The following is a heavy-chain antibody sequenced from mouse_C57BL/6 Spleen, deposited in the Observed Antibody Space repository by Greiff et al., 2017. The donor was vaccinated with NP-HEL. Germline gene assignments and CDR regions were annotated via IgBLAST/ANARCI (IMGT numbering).Heavy chain of an antibody. V-gene: IGHV5-17*01. CDR2: ISSGSSTI. CDR3: ASIYYGNSFWV. J-gene: IGHJ1*03. CDR1: GFTFCDYG. D-gene: IGHD2-1*01. Sequence: EVKLVESGGGLVKPGGSLKLSCAASGFTFCDYGMHWVRQAPEKGLEWVAYISSGSSTIYYADTVKGRFTISRDNAKNTLFLQMTSLRSEDTAMYYCASIYYGNSFWVWGTGTTVTVSS.